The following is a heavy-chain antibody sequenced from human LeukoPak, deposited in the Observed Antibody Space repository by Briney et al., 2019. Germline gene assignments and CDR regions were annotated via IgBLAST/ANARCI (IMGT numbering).Heavy chain of an antibody. D-gene: IGHD4-23*01. J-gene: IGHJ4*02. CDR2: ISGSGGST. Sequence: PGGSLRLSCAASGFTFSSYAMSWVRQAPGKGLEWVSAISGSGGSTYYADSAKGRFTISRDNSKNTLYLQMNSLRAEDTAVYYCAKDREGGGNSGFISYYFDYWGQGTLVTVSS. CDR3: AKDREGGGNSGFISYYFDY. V-gene: IGHV3-23*01. CDR1: GFTFSSYA.